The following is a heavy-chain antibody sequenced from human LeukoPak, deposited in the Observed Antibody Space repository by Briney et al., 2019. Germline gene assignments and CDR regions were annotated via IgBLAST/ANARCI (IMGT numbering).Heavy chain of an antibody. J-gene: IGHJ6*02. CDR2: ISYDGSNK. Sequence: GGSLRLSCAASGFTFSSYAMHWVRQAPGKGLEWVAVISYDGSNKYYADSVKGRFTISRDNSKNTLYLQMNSLRAEDTAVYYCAKDGHSSGWYLNYYYYGMDVWGQGTTVTVSS. CDR3: AKDGHSSGWYLNYYYYGMDV. CDR1: GFTFSSYA. V-gene: IGHV3-30*04. D-gene: IGHD6-19*01.